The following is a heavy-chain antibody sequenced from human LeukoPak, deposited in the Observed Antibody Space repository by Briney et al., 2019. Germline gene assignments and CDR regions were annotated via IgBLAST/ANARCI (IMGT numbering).Heavy chain of an antibody. CDR1: GFTVSSNS. V-gene: IGHV3-53*01. J-gene: IGHJ4*02. CDR3: ARRAGAYSHPYDY. Sequence: GGSLRLSCTVSGFTVSSNSMSWVRQAPGKGLEWVAFIYSDNTHYSDSVKGRFTISRDNSKNTLYLQMNSLRAEDTAVYYCARRAGAYSHPYDYWGQGTLVTVSS. CDR2: IYSDNT. D-gene: IGHD4/OR15-4a*01.